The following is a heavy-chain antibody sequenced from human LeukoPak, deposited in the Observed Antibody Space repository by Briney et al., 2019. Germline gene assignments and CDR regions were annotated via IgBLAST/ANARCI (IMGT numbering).Heavy chain of an antibody. CDR3: ASGFLGAAAGTSDY. CDR2: IYSGGST. Sequence: GGSLRLSCAASGFTVSSNYMSWVRQAPGKGLEWVSVIYSGGSTYYADSVKGRFTISRDNSKNTLYLQMNSLRAEDTAVYYCASGFLGAAAGTSDYWGQGTLVTVSS. D-gene: IGHD6-13*01. V-gene: IGHV3-53*01. CDR1: GFTVSSNY. J-gene: IGHJ4*02.